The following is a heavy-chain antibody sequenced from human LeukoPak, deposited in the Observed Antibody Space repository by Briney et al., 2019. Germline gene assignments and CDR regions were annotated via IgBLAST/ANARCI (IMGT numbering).Heavy chain of an antibody. J-gene: IGHJ4*02. D-gene: IGHD3-22*01. CDR2: VYHSGST. V-gene: IGHV4-38-2*01. CDR1: DYSISSGDY. Sequence: KPSETLSLTCAVSDYSISSGDYWCWIRQPPGKGLEWIGSVYHSGSTHYSPSLKSRVTISVDTSKNQFSLQLSSVTAADTAVYYCARNDSSGYFDYWGQGTLVTVSS. CDR3: ARNDSSGYFDY.